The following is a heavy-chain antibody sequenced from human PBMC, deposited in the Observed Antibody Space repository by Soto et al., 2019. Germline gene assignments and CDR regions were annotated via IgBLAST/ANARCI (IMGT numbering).Heavy chain of an antibody. CDR1: GFTFSSYA. CDR2: ISYDGSNK. Sequence: GGSLRLSCAASGFTFSSYAMHWVRQAPGKGLEWVAVISYDGSNKYYADSVKGRFTISRDNSKNTLYLQMNSLRAQEPAVYYCARERDPPFAYDYIQREYYYGMDVWGQGTTVTVSS. J-gene: IGHJ6*02. D-gene: IGHD4-4*01. V-gene: IGHV3-30-3*01. CDR3: ARERDPPFAYDYIQREYYYGMDV.